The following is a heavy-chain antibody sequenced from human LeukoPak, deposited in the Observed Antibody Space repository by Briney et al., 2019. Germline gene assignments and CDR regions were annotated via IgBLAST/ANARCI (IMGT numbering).Heavy chain of an antibody. CDR1: GYTFTSYG. J-gene: IGHJ3*02. Sequence: ASVKVSCKASGYTFTSYGISWVRQAPGQGLEWMGWISAYNGNTNYAQKLQGRVTMTTDTSTSTAYMELRSLRSDDTAVYYCARYTSETTRVHAFDIWGQGTMVTVSS. V-gene: IGHV1-18*01. CDR2: ISAYNGNT. CDR3: ARYTSETTRVHAFDI. D-gene: IGHD4-17*01.